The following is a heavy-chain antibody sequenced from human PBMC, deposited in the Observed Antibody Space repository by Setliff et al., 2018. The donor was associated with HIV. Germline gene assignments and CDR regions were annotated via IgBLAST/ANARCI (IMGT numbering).Heavy chain of an antibody. CDR2: IYYSGST. D-gene: IGHD3-22*01. Sequence: SETLSLTCTVSGGSISSGYYYWSWIRQPSGKGLEWIGYIYYSGSTYYNPSLKSRVTISVDTSKNQFSLKLSSVTAADTAVYYCAIERRYYDSSGDFDYWGQGTLVTVSS. V-gene: IGHV4-30-4*08. CDR3: AIERRYYDSSGDFDY. CDR1: GGSISSGYYY. J-gene: IGHJ4*02.